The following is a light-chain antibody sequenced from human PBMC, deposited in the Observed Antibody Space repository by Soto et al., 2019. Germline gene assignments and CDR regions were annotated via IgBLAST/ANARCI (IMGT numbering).Light chain of an antibody. Sequence: DIQMTQSPSSLSASVGDRITLTCRASQSITTYLNWYQQKPGKAPKLLIYSAYSLQGGASSRFSGSGSGTEFTLTINSLQPEDFATYYCQQSYSTTWTFGQGTKVEIK. V-gene: IGKV1-39*01. CDR1: QSITTY. J-gene: IGKJ1*01. CDR2: SAY. CDR3: QQSYSTTWT.